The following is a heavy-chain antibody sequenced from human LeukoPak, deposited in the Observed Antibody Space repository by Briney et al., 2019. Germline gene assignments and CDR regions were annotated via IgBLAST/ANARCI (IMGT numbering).Heavy chain of an antibody. Sequence: GGSLRLSCAASGFTFSSYAMSWVRQAPGKGLEWVSAISGSGGSTYYADSVKGRFTISRDNAKNSLYLQMNSLRAEDTAVYYCARDAGGYYAYWGQGTLVTVSS. CDR3: ARDAGGYYAY. CDR1: GFTFSSYA. J-gene: IGHJ4*02. V-gene: IGHV3-23*01. CDR2: ISGSGGST. D-gene: IGHD3-22*01.